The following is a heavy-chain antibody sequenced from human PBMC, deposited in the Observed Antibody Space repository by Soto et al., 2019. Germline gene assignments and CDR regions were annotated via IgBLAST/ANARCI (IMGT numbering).Heavy chain of an antibody. D-gene: IGHD2-2*01. CDR1: GGSISSSSYY. CDR2: IYSSGST. CDR3: ARRCSSPSCYAY. V-gene: IGHV4-39*01. J-gene: IGHJ4*02. Sequence: SETLSLTCAVSGGSISSSSYYWGWIRQPPGKGLEWIGNIYSSGSTYYNPSLKSRVAISVDTSKNQLSLKLSSVTAADTAVYYCARRCSSPSCYAYWGQGTLVTVSS.